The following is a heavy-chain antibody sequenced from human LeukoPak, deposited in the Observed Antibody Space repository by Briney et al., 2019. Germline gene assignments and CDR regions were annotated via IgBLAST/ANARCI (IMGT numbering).Heavy chain of an antibody. V-gene: IGHV3-23*01. CDR3: AKWIYYYES. CDR1: GFTFSSYA. J-gene: IGHJ4*02. CDR2: ISDNGRHI. D-gene: IGHD2-2*03. Sequence: GGSLRFSCAASGFTFSSYAMNWVRQAPGQGLEWVSAISDNGRHIYYADSVKGRFTISRDNSKNTLYLQMNSLRPDDTAMYYCAKWIYYYESGGQATLVTVSS.